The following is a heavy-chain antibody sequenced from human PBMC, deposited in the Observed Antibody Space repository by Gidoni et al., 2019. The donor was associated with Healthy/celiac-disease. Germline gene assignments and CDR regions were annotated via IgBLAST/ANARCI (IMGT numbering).Heavy chain of an antibody. J-gene: IGHJ4*02. CDR2: FSIRGSTL. D-gene: IGHD1-7*01. CDR1: GVTFSDYY. CDR3: ARESLNYNFIDY. Sequence: QVQLVESGGGLVKHGGSLRVTCAASGVTFSDYYMSWNRQAPGKGLEWVSYFSIRGSTLYSADSVKGRFTISRDNAKTSLYLQMNSLRAEDTAVYYCARESLNYNFIDYWGQGTLVTVSS. V-gene: IGHV3-11*01.